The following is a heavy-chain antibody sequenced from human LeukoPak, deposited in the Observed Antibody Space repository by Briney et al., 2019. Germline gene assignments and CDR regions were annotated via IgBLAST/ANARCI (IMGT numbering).Heavy chain of an antibody. J-gene: IGHJ5*02. D-gene: IGHD1-26*01. Sequence: SETLSLTCTVSGGSISSYYWSWIRQPPGKGLKWIGYIYYSGSTNYNPSLKSRVAISVDTSKNQFSLKLSSVTAADTAVYYCARRKIVGAFDPWGQGTLVTVSS. V-gene: IGHV4-59*01. CDR1: GGSISSYY. CDR3: ARRKIVGAFDP. CDR2: IYYSGST.